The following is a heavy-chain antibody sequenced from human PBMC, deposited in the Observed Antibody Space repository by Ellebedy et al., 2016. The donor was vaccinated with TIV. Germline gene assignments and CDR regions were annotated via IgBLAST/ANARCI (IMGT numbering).Heavy chain of an antibody. D-gene: IGHD1-1*01. CDR2: IYSGGST. CDR3: ARKTDTGTSGDY. CDR1: GFTVGNNF. J-gene: IGHJ4*01. V-gene: IGHV3-53*01. Sequence: GESLKISCAASGFTVGNNFMSWVRQAPGKGLEWVELIYSGGSTDYADSVKGRFNISSYSYKNTLYLQMNSLRAEDTAMYYCARKTDTGTSGDYWGQGTPVTVSS.